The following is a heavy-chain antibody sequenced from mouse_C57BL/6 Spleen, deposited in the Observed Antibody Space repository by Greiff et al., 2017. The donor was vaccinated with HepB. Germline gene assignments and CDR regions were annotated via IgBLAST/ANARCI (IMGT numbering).Heavy chain of an antibody. CDR3: AGHKGDCDGGWFAY. Sequence: QVQLKESGPGLVAPSQSLSITCTASGFSLTSYGVHWVRQPPGKGLEWLVVIWSDGSTTYNSALKSRLSISKDNSKCQVFLKMNSLQTDDTAMYYCAGHKGDCDGGWFAYWGQGTLVTVSA. D-gene: IGHD2-4*01. V-gene: IGHV2-6-1*01. CDR2: IWSDGST. J-gene: IGHJ3*01. CDR1: GFSLTSYG.